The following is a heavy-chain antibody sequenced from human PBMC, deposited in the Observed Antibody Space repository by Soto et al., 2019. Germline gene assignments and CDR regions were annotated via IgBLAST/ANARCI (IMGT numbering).Heavy chain of an antibody. CDR3: ARDVSLYGDFDP. J-gene: IGHJ5*02. Sequence: QVHLVQSGAEVQKPGSSVKVSCEASADTFNSHTLSWVRQAPGQGLEWMGRIIPSLDMANYAQNFRGRVTITADNSTNTAYMELSSLRSEDTALYYCARDVSLYGDFDPWGQGAPVTVSS. V-gene: IGHV1-69*08. CDR1: ADTFNSHT. D-gene: IGHD4-17*01. CDR2: IIPSLDMA.